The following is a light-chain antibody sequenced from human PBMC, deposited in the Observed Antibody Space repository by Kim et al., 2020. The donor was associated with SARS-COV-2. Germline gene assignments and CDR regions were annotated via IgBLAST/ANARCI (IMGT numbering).Light chain of an antibody. J-gene: IGLJ2*01. V-gene: IGLV6-57*04. Sequence: NFMLTQPHSVSESPGKTVTISRTRSSGSIASNYVQWYQQRPGSAPTTVIYEDNQRPSGVPDRFSGSIDSSSNSASLTISGLKTEDEADYYCQSYDSSNHVVFGGGTQLTVL. CDR2: EDN. CDR1: SGSIASNY. CDR3: QSYDSSNHVV.